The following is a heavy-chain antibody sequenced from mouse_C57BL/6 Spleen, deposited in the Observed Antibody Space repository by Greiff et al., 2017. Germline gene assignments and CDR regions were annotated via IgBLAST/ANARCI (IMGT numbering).Heavy chain of an antibody. CDR1: GYTFTSYT. J-gene: IGHJ3*01. D-gene: IGHD2-4*01. CDR2: INPSSGYT. Sequence: QVQLQQSGAELARPGASVKMSCKASGYTFTSYTMHWVKQRPGQGLEWIGYINPSSGYTKYNQKFKDKATLTADKSSSTAYMQLSSLTSEDSAVYYGAREDYYDYDGPVFADWGQGTLVTVSA. CDR3: AREDYYDYDGPVFAD. V-gene: IGHV1-4*01.